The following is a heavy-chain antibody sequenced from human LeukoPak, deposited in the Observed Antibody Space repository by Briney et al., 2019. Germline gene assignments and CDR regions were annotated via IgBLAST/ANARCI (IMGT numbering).Heavy chain of an antibody. D-gene: IGHD3-10*01. J-gene: IGHJ3*02. CDR1: GFTFSDYY. CDR3: ARDQDYYGSGSYYNEGDAFDI. V-gene: IGHV3-11*01. CDR2: ISSSGSTI. Sequence: PGGSLRLSCAASGFTFSDYYISWIRQAPGKGLEWVSYISSSGSTIYYADSVKGRFTISRDNAKNSLYLQMNSLRAEDTAVYYCARDQDYYGSGSYYNEGDAFDIWGQGTMVTVSS.